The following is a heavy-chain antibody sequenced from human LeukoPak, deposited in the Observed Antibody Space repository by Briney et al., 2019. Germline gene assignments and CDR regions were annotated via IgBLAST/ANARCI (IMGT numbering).Heavy chain of an antibody. CDR3: ATGITGTKRVGYFDY. V-gene: IGHV3-7*01. D-gene: IGHD1-20*01. CDR1: GFTFSSYW. CDR2: IKQDGSEK. Sequence: GGSLRLSXAASGFTFSSYWMSWIRQAPGKGLERVANIKQDGSEKYYVDSVKGRFTISRDNAKNSLYLQMNSLRAEDTAVYYCATGITGTKRVGYFDYWGQGTLVTVSS. J-gene: IGHJ4*02.